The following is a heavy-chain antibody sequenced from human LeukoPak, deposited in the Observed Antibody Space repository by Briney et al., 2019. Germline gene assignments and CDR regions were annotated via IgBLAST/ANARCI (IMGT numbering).Heavy chain of an antibody. CDR2: INSDGSST. V-gene: IGHV3-74*01. CDR1: GFTFSSYW. CDR3: AKGSSWYIAPQIH. J-gene: IGHJ4*02. Sequence: PGGSLRLSCAASGFTFSSYWMHWVRQAPGKGLVWVSRINSDGSSTSYADSVKGRFTISRDNSKNTLCLQMNSLRAEDTAVYYCAKGSSWYIAPQIHWGQGTLVTVSS. D-gene: IGHD6-13*01.